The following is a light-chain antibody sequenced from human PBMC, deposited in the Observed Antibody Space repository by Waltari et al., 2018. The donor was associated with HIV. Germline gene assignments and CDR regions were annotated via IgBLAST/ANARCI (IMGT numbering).Light chain of an antibody. Sequence: QSALTQPASVSGSPGQSITISCTGTSSDVGSYNLVSWYQQHPGKAPKLMVYEVSKRPSGVSNRFSGSKSGNTASLTISGLQAEEEADYYCCSYADSPPYVFGTGTKVTVL. CDR1: SSDVGSYNL. CDR3: CSYADSPPYV. CDR2: EVS. J-gene: IGLJ1*01. V-gene: IGLV2-23*02.